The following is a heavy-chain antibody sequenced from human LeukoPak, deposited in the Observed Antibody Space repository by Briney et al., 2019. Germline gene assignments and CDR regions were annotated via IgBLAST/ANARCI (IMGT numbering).Heavy chain of an antibody. CDR3: ARAVVIHGDHGDFDY. V-gene: IGHV4-39*01. J-gene: IGHJ4*02. D-gene: IGHD4-17*01. CDR1: GGSLSSSIYF. CDR2: VYYSGDTYSNTSLT. Sequence: SETLSLTCTVSGGSLSSSIYFWAWIRQPPGGGLAWIGNVYYSGDTYSNTSLTYYNPSLKSRVTISVDTSMTQFSLKLRSVTAADTAVYYCARAVVIHGDHGDFDYWGQGTLVTVSS.